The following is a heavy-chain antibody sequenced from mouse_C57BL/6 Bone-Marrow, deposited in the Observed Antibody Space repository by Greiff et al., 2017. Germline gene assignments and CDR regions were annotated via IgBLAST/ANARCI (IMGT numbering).Heavy chain of an antibody. V-gene: IGHV5-4*01. Sequence: DVQLVESGGGLVKPGGSLKLSCAASGFTFSSYAMSWVRQTPEKRLEWVATISDGGSYTYYPDNVKGRFTISRDNAKNNLYLQMSHLKSEDTAMYYSARGSTTPEDYWGQGTSVTVSS. J-gene: IGHJ4*01. CDR2: ISDGGSYT. CDR3: ARGSTTPEDY. CDR1: GFTFSSYA. D-gene: IGHD1-1*01.